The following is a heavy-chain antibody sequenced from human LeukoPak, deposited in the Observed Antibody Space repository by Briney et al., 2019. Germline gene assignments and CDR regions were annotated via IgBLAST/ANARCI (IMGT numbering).Heavy chain of an antibody. D-gene: IGHD6-13*01. CDR1: GFTCSSYA. Sequence: GGSLRLSCAASGFTCSSYAMSWVRQAPGKGLEWVATISTTGSPYYGDSVKGRFTISRPNSDNTLFVQMNSLRADHTAVYYCAKGGSSWSRFDFWGPGILVNVSS. V-gene: IGHV3-23*01. J-gene: IGHJ4*02. CDR3: AKGGSSWSRFDF. CDR2: ISTTGSP.